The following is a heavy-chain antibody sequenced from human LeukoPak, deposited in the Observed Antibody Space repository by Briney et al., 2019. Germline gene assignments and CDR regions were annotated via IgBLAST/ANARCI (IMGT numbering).Heavy chain of an antibody. CDR1: GFTVSSNY. Sequence: GGSLRLSCAASGFTVSSNYMSWIRQAPGKGLEWVSIIYSGGSTYYADSVKGRFTISRDNSKNTLYLQMNSLRAEDTAVYYCARDRIAARRDAFDIWGQGTMVTVSS. CDR3: ARDRIAARRDAFDI. CDR2: IYSGGST. J-gene: IGHJ3*02. V-gene: IGHV3-53*01. D-gene: IGHD6-6*01.